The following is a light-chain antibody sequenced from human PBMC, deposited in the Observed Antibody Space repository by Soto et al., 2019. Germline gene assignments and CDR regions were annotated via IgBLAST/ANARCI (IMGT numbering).Light chain of an antibody. CDR2: AAS. Sequence: DIVMTQSPGTLSFSPGERATLSCRASQSISSNYLAWYQQKPGQAPRLLIYAASSRATGIPDRFSGSGSGTDFTLTISRLEPEDFAVFYCQQYHSSPPTFGQGTKVDIK. CDR3: QQYHSSPPT. V-gene: IGKV3-20*01. CDR1: QSISSNY. J-gene: IGKJ1*01.